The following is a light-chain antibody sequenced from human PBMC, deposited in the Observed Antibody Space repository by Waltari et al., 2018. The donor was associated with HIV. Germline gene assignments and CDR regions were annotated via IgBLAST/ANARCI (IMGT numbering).Light chain of an antibody. CDR2: NNY. J-gene: IGLJ2*01. CDR1: NSNIGSNT. CDR3: AAWDGSLRGVL. Sequence: QSVLPQPPSASGTPGQRVTIACSGSNSNIGSNTVNWYKQVPGTAPKLLIYNNYERPSGVPYRFSGSKSGSSASLAISGLQCEDDGDYYCAAWDGSLRGVLFGGGTKLTVL. V-gene: IGLV1-44*01.